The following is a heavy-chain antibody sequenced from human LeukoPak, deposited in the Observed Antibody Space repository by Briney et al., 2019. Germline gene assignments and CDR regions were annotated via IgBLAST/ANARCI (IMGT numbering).Heavy chain of an antibody. CDR3: ARDGPRNMITFGGVIVPPYYYYGMDV. D-gene: IGHD3-16*02. CDR1: GFTFSSYA. Sequence: PGGSLRLSCAASGFTFSSYAMHWVRQAPGKGLEWVAVISYDGSNKYYADSVKGRFTISRDNSKNTLYLQMNSLRAEDTAVYYCARDGPRNMITFGGVIVPPYYYYGMDVWGQGTTVTVSS. J-gene: IGHJ6*02. V-gene: IGHV3-30*04. CDR2: ISYDGSNK.